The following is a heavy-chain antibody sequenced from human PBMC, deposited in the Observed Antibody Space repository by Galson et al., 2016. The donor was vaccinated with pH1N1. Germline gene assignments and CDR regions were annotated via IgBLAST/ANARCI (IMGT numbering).Heavy chain of an antibody. Sequence: ETLSLTCSVSGVSISSHYWSWIRQPAGKGLEWIGRFYTTGSPSYNPSLKSRLTMSVDTSKNQFSLKLSSVTAADTAVYYCAREHNLVVPGEGWYYYYGMDVWGQGTTVTVSS. D-gene: IGHD2-2*01. CDR2: FYTTGSP. J-gene: IGHJ6*02. CDR3: AREHNLVVPGEGWYYYYGMDV. CDR1: GVSISSHY. V-gene: IGHV4-4*07.